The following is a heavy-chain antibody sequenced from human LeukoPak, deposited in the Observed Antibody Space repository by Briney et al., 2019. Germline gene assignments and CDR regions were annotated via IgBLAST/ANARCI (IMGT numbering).Heavy chain of an antibody. CDR1: GFTFSDYH. V-gene: IGHV3-11*01. J-gene: IGHJ4*02. CDR3: AAGRDIAVAGPGGYFDY. Sequence: GASLRLSCAASGFTFSDYHMNWIRQAPGKGLEWVSYISPGGNTIYSADSVNGRFTLSRDSARNSLSLQMNSLTAEDTAVYYCAAGRDIAVAGPGGYFDYWGRGTLVNVSS. CDR2: ISPGGNTI. D-gene: IGHD6-19*01.